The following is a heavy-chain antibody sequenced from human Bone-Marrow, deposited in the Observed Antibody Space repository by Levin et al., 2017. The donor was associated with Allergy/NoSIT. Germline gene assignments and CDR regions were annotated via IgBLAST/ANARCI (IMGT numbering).Heavy chain of an antibody. D-gene: IGHD1-1*01. V-gene: IGHV3-74*01. Sequence: QAGGSLRLSCTASGVSFSGYWMHWVRQAPEKGLFWVSRINSDESTTNYADSVKGRFTISRDNAKNTLYLQMNSLSVEDTATYYCARARTTGWPFDGLDVWGQGTTVTVSS. CDR1: GVSFSGYW. CDR2: INSDESTT. J-gene: IGHJ6*02. CDR3: ARARTTGWPFDGLDV.